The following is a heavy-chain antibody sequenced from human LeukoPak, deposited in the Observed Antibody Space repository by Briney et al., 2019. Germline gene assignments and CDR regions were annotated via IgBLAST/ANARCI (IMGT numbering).Heavy chain of an antibody. J-gene: IGHJ4*02. CDR3: ARVAANCGGDCYPYYFDY. CDR1: GGSFSGYY. CDR2: INHSGST. D-gene: IGHD2-21*02. V-gene: IGHV4-34*01. Sequence: SETLSLTCAVYGGSFSGYYWSWIRQPPGKGLEWIGEINHSGSTNYNPSHKSRVTISVDTSKNQFSLKLSSVTAADTAVYYCARVAANCGGDCYPYYFDYWGQGTLVTVSS.